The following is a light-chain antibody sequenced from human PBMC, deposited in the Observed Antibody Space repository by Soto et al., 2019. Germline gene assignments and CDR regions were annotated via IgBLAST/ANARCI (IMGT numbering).Light chain of an antibody. CDR1: QSISSW. Sequence: DIQMTHSPSTLSASVLYIVTITFRSSQSISSWLAWYQQKPGKAPKLLIYDASSLESGVPSRFSGSGSGTEFTLTISSLQPDDFATYYCQQYNSYSLSWTFGQGTKWIS. CDR2: DAS. J-gene: IGKJ1*01. V-gene: IGKV1-5*01. CDR3: QQYNSYSLSWT.